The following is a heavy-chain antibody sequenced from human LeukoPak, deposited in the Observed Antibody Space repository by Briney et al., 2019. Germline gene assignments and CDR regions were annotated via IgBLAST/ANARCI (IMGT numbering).Heavy chain of an antibody. CDR2: INNDGTDT. Sequence: GGSLSLSCAASGFTFSDYWMQWVRQVPGKGLVWVSHINNDGTDTKYADSVKGRFTISRDNARNTLYLQMNTLRAEDTAVYYCTRDFYGIDSWGQGTLVTVSS. CDR3: TRDFYGIDS. J-gene: IGHJ4*02. D-gene: IGHD2/OR15-2a*01. V-gene: IGHV3-74*01. CDR1: GFTFSDYW.